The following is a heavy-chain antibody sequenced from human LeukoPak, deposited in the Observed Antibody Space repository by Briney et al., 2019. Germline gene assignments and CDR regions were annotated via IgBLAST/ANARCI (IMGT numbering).Heavy chain of an antibody. CDR2: VYYSGTT. CDR1: GGSISNHY. Sequence: SETLSLTCTVSGGSISNHYWTWIRQSPGKGLEWIGFVYYSGTTHYNPSLESRVTISVDVSKNQFSLKLDSVTTADTAVYCCARDSGKCTTTSCSDYLDLWGQGTLVTVSS. J-gene: IGHJ4*02. D-gene: IGHD2-2*01. V-gene: IGHV4-59*11. CDR3: ARDSGKCTTTSCSDYLDL.